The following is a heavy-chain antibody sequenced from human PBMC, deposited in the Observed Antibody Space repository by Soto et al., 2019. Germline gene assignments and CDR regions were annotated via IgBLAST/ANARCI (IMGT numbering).Heavy chain of an antibody. CDR1: GYTFFNYG. V-gene: IGHV1-18*01. CDR2: ISVYNSNT. J-gene: IGHJ3*02. D-gene: IGHD1-26*01. CDR3: ARDSLSGTDAFDI. Sequence: ASVKVSCKASGYTFFNYGVTWVRQAPGQGLEWMGWISVYNSNTNYAQKLQGRVTLTTDISTSTAYMELRSLTSDETAVYYCARDSLSGTDAFDIWGQGTMVTVSS.